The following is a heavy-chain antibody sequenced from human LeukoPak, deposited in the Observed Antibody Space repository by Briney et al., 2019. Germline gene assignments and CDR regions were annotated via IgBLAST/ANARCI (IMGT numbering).Heavy chain of an antibody. J-gene: IGHJ3*01. CDR1: GYRFTELS. V-gene: IGHV1-24*01. Sequence: ASVKVSCKVSGYRFTELSMHWVRQAPGKGLEWMGGFDPEDGETIFPQKFQGRVTVTEDTSKDTAYMELSSLRSEDTAIYYCARIRDGYNDAYDLWGQGTVVTVPS. D-gene: IGHD5-24*01. CDR2: FDPEDGET. CDR3: ARIRDGYNDAYDL.